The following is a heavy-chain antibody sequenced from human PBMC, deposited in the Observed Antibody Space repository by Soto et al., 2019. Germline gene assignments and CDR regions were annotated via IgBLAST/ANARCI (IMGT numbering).Heavy chain of an antibody. CDR3: VRATYFSDSSGYTRCFDY. CDR2: ISGSGNST. CDR1: GFTFSSYA. V-gene: IGHV3-23*01. D-gene: IGHD3-22*01. Sequence: PGGSLRLSCAASGFTFSSYAMSWVRQAPGKGLEWVSTISGSGNSTYYADYVKGRFTTSRDESKNSVYLQMNSLKTEDTAVYYCVRATYFSDSSGYTRCFDYWGQGTLVTVSS. J-gene: IGHJ4*02.